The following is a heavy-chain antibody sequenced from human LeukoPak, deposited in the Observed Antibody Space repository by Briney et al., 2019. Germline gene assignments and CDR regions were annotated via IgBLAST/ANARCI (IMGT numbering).Heavy chain of an antibody. D-gene: IGHD3-10*01. CDR3: ARDLRHSATNFHY. V-gene: IGHV1-18*04. J-gene: IGHJ4*02. CDR1: GYTFTGYY. CDR2: ISAYNGNT. Sequence: ASVKVSCKASGYTFTGYYMHWVRQAPGQGLEWMGWISAYNGNTNYAQKLQGRVIMTTDTSTSTAYMELRSLRSDDTAVYYCARDLRHSATNFHYWGQGTLVTVSS.